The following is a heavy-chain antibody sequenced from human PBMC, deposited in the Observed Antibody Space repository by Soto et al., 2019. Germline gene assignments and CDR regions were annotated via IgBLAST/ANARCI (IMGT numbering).Heavy chain of an antibody. V-gene: IGHV3-23*01. CDR1: GFTFSSYS. Sequence: GSLRLSCAASGFTFSSYSMSWVRQAPGKGLEWVSAISGSGGSTYYADSVKGRFTISRDNSKNTLYLQMNSLRAEDTAVYYCAKDKLFWSGYPFDYWGQGTLVTVSS. CDR2: ISGSGGST. D-gene: IGHD3-3*02. CDR3: AKDKLFWSGYPFDY. J-gene: IGHJ4*02.